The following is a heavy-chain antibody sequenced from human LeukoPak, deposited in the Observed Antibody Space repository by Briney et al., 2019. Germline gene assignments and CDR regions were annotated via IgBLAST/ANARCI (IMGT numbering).Heavy chain of an antibody. Sequence: SETLSLTCTVSGGSVSDYYWSWIRQSPGKGLEWIGYIYYTGSSSYNPSLRSRVTISADTSKNQFSLKLSSVTAADTAVYYCARNSGWYGVSWGQGTLVTVSS. V-gene: IGHV4-59*02. D-gene: IGHD6-19*01. CDR2: IYYTGSS. CDR1: GGSVSDYY. J-gene: IGHJ4*02. CDR3: ARNSGWYGVS.